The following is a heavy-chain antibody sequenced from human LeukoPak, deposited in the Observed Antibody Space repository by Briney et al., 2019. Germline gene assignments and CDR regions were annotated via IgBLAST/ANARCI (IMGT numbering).Heavy chain of an antibody. Sequence: GASVKVSCKASGYTFTGYYMHWVRQAPGQGLEWMGWINPNSGGTNYAQKFQGRVTMTRDTSISTAYMELSRLRSDDTAVYYCARGTSPSLRYFGGDYYGMDVWGQGTTVTVSS. D-gene: IGHD3-9*01. CDR3: ARGTSPSLRYFGGDYYGMDV. V-gene: IGHV1-2*02. J-gene: IGHJ6*02. CDR2: INPNSGGT. CDR1: GYTFTGYY.